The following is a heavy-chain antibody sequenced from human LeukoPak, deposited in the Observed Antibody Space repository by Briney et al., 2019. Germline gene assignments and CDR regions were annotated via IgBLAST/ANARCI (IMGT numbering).Heavy chain of an antibody. Sequence: SETLSLTCTVSGGSISSGGYYWSWIRQHPGQGLDWIGYIYYTGSTYYSPSLKSRVTISVDTSKNQFSLKLSSVTAADTAVYYCARVAAALWFGELFQVPYYYYGMDVWGQGTTVTVSS. CDR3: ARVAAALWFGELFQVPYYYYGMDV. CDR2: IYYTGST. J-gene: IGHJ6*02. D-gene: IGHD3-10*01. V-gene: IGHV4-31*03. CDR1: GGSISSGGYY.